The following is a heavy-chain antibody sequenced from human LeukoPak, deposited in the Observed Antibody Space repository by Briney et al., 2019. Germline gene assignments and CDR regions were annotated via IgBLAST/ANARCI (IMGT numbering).Heavy chain of an antibody. Sequence: GASVKVSFKASGGTFSSYAISWVRQAPGQGVEWMGGIIPIFGTANYAQKFQGRVTITADESTSTAYMELSSLRSEDTAVYYCARGCSGGSCYSQSKDDWFDPWGQGTLVTVSS. D-gene: IGHD2-15*01. CDR1: GGTFSSYA. CDR2: IIPIFGTA. V-gene: IGHV1-69*01. CDR3: ARGCSGGSCYSQSKDDWFDP. J-gene: IGHJ5*02.